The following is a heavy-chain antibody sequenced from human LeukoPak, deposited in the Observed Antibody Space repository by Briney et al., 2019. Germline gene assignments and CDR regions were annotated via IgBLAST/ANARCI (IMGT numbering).Heavy chain of an antibody. Sequence: GGSLRLSCAASGFTFSYYTMNWVRQAPGKGLEWVSYISSSSETIYYADSVRGRFTISRDNAKNSLYLKMSSLRDEDTAVYYCARYKYRGPFDYWGQGTLVTVSS. CDR1: GFTFSYYT. CDR2: ISSSSETI. CDR3: ARYKYRGPFDY. J-gene: IGHJ4*02. D-gene: IGHD2-2*01. V-gene: IGHV3-48*02.